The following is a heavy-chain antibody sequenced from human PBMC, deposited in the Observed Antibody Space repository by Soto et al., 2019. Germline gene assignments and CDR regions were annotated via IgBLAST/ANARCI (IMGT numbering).Heavy chain of an antibody. D-gene: IGHD6-6*01. Sequence: GGSLRLSCAASGFTVSSNYMSWVRKAPGKGLEWVSVIYSGGSTYYADSVKGRFTISRDNSKNTLYLQMNSLRAEDTAVYYGARESYRRAARGGYFDYWGQGTLVTVSS. J-gene: IGHJ4*02. CDR1: GFTVSSNY. CDR3: ARESYRRAARGGYFDY. CDR2: IYSGGST. V-gene: IGHV3-53*01.